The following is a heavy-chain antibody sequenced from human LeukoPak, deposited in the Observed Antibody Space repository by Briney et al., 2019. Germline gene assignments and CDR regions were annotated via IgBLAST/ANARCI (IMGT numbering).Heavy chain of an antibody. Sequence: GASVKVSCKASGYTFTGYYMHWVRQAPGKGLGGREGINPNSGGTNYAQKFQGRVTMTRDTSISIAYMELSRLRSVDTAVYYCARGLGNGFWSGYSLYWGQGTLVTVSS. J-gene: IGHJ4*02. CDR2: INPNSGGT. V-gene: IGHV1-2*02. D-gene: IGHD3-3*01. CDR3: ARGLGNGFWSGYSLY. CDR1: GYTFTGYY.